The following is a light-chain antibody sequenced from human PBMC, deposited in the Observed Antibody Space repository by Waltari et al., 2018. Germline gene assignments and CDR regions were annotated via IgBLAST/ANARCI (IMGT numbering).Light chain of an antibody. CDR1: SSNIGSNT. Sequence: QSVLTQSPSASGTPGQRVSMSCSGSSSNIGSNTVNWYQQLPGTAPKLLSYNNYQRPSGVPDRFSGSKSGTSASLAISGLQSEDEADYYCATWDDSLNGRVFGGGTKLTVL. J-gene: IGLJ3*02. CDR3: ATWDDSLNGRV. V-gene: IGLV1-44*01. CDR2: NNY.